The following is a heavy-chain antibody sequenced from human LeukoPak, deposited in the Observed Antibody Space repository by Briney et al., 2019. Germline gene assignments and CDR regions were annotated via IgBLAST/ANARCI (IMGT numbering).Heavy chain of an antibody. Sequence: GGSLRLSCAASGFTFSSYTMHWIRQAPGKGLEWVSSISGSNSYIFYADSVKGRYTVSRDNAKDSLYLQMNSLRAEDTAVYYCARALTTLTYEGYWGQGTLVTVSS. V-gene: IGHV3-21*01. J-gene: IGHJ4*02. CDR1: GFTFSSYT. D-gene: IGHD1-1*01. CDR3: ARALTTLTYEGY. CDR2: ISGSNSYI.